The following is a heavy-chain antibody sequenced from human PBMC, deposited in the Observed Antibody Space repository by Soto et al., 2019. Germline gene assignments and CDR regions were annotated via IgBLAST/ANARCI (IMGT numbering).Heavy chain of an antibody. D-gene: IGHD6-6*01. CDR3: ARVTPKLGYYYYGIDV. Sequence: QVQLVESGGGVVQPGRSLRLSCAASGFTFSSYAMHWVRQAPGKGLEWVAVISYDGSNKYYADSVKGRFTISRDNSKNTLYLQMNSLRAEDTAVYYCARVTPKLGYYYYGIDVWGQGTTVTVSS. J-gene: IGHJ6*02. V-gene: IGHV3-30-3*01. CDR1: GFTFSSYA. CDR2: ISYDGSNK.